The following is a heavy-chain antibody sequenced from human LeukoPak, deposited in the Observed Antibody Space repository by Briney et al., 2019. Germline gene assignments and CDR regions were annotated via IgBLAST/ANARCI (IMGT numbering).Heavy chain of an antibody. Sequence: HTGGSLRLSCAASGFTFSSYAMHWVRQAPGKGLEWVAVISYDGSNKYYADSVKGRFTISRDNSKNTLYLQMNSLRAEDTAVYYCARDSSLIDYGDYWGQGTLVTVSS. CDR3: ARDSSLIDYGDY. V-gene: IGHV3-30-3*01. D-gene: IGHD2-8*01. CDR1: GFTFSSYA. CDR2: ISYDGSNK. J-gene: IGHJ4*02.